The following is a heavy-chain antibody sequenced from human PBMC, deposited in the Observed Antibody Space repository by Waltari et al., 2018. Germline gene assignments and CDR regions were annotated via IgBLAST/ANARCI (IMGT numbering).Heavy chain of an antibody. CDR2: INGYGDKT. J-gene: IGHJ4*02. CDR1: GFIFHNFP. CDR3: AKAHFYDNSGYMEN. V-gene: IGHV3-23*01. D-gene: IGHD3-22*01. Sequence: EVQVLESGGGLVQPGGSLRLTCAPSGFIFHNFPINWVRQATGKGLEWVSGINGYGDKTYYADSVRGRFTLSRDNSRNTLSLQMNSLRAEDTAVYYCAKAHFYDNSGYMENWGQGTLVTVSS.